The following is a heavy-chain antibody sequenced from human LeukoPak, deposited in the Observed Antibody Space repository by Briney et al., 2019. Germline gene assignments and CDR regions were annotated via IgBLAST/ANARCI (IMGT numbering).Heavy chain of an antibody. CDR2: IIPILGIA. J-gene: IGHJ4*02. D-gene: IGHD6-19*01. CDR1: GGTFSSYA. V-gene: IGHV1-69*04. CDR3: ARSTSSGWYFDY. Sequence: GASVKVSCKASGGTFSSYAISWVRQAPGRGLEWMGRIIPILGIANYAQKFQGRVTITADKSTSTAYMELSSLRSEDTAVYYCARSTSSGWYFDYWGQGTLVTVSS.